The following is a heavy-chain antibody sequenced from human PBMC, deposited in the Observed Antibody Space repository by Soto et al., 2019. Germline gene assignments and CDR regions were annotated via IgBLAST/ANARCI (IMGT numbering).Heavy chain of an antibody. CDR3: VRDDGGLVRYYYHGWDV. D-gene: IGHD6-6*01. Sequence: QVQLVQSGPEMKKPGASVRVSCKVSGYTLGNNGLSWVRQAPGQRFEWLGWISTDNGRTNYAQKFRGRVSMTTDTSTGTAYMELTNLRSDDTAVYYCVRDDGGLVRYYYHGWDVWGQGTTVTVTS. CDR2: ISTDNGRT. J-gene: IGHJ6*02. CDR1: GYTLGNNG. V-gene: IGHV1-18*04.